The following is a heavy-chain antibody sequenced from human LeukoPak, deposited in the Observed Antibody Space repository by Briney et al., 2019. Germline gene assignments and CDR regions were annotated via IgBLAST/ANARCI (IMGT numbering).Heavy chain of an antibody. D-gene: IGHD3-10*01. Sequence: SVKVSCKASGGTFSSYAISWVRQAPGQGLEWMGGIIPIFGTANYAQKFQGRVTITADESTSTAYMELSSLRSEDTAVYYCAFRMIRGVITADYYYYYGMDVWGQGTTVTVSS. CDR1: GGTFSSYA. CDR3: AFRMIRGVITADYYYYYGMDV. J-gene: IGHJ6*02. CDR2: IIPIFGTA. V-gene: IGHV1-69*13.